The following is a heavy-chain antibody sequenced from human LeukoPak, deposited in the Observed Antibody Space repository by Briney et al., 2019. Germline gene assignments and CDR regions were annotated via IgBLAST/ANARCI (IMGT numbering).Heavy chain of an antibody. D-gene: IGHD6-19*01. CDR3: ARHSGAFDS. CDR1: GFTFSSYW. Sequence: QAGGSLRLSCAVSGFTFSSYWMHWVRQAPGKGLVWVSRVSTDGSSTGYADSVKGRFTISRDNSKNTLYLQMNSLRAEDTAVYYCARHSGAFDSWGQGTLVTVSS. J-gene: IGHJ4*02. CDR2: VSTDGSST. V-gene: IGHV3-74*01.